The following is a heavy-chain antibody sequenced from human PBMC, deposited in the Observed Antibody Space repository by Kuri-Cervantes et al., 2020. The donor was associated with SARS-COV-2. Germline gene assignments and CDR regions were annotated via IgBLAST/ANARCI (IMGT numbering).Heavy chain of an antibody. Sequence: GGSLRLSCAASGFTFSSYGMHWVRQAPGKGLEWVAVISYDGSNKYYADSVKGRFTISRDNSKNTLYLQMNSLRAEDTAVYYCAKDGGEQHAPDYWGQGTLVTVSS. V-gene: IGHV3-30*18. D-gene: IGHD3-16*01. CDR1: GFTFSSYG. CDR3: AKDGGEQHAPDY. CDR2: ISYDGSNK. J-gene: IGHJ4*02.